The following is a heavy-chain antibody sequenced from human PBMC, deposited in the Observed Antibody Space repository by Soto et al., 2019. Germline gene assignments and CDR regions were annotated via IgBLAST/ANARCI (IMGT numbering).Heavy chain of an antibody. Sequence: PSETLSLTCTVSGGSISSYYWSWIRQPPGKGLEWIGYIYYSGSTNYNPSLKSRVTISVDTSKNQFSLKLSSVTAADTAVYYCARVPNCSGGSCYSEDLNWFDPWGQETLVTVSS. CDR2: IYYSGST. D-gene: IGHD2-15*01. CDR3: ARVPNCSGGSCYSEDLNWFDP. CDR1: GGSISSYY. J-gene: IGHJ5*02. V-gene: IGHV4-59*01.